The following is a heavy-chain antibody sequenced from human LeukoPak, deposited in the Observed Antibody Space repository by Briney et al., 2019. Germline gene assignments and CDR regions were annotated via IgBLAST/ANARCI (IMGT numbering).Heavy chain of an antibody. CDR1: GGSISSYY. CDR2: IYTSGST. D-gene: IGHD2-15*01. Sequence: PSETLSLTCTVSGGSISSYYWSWIRQPAGKGLEWIGRIYTSGSTNYNAPLKSRVTMSVDTSKNQFSLKLSSVTAADTAVYYCARGGLHCSGGSCYSENWFDPWGQGTLVTVSS. CDR3: ARGGLHCSGGSCYSENWFDP. J-gene: IGHJ5*02. V-gene: IGHV4-4*07.